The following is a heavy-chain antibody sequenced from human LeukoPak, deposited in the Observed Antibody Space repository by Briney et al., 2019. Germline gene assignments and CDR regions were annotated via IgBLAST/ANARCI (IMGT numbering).Heavy chain of an antibody. CDR2: ISYDGSNK. V-gene: IGHV3-30-3*01. CDR1: GFNFDDYA. CDR3: ARDGGVALDY. Sequence: GGSLRLSCAASGFNFDDYAMHWVRQAPGKGLEWVAVISYDGSNKYYADSVKGRFTISRDNAKNSLYLQMNSLRAEDTAVYYCARDGGVALDYWGQGTLVTVSS. J-gene: IGHJ4*02. D-gene: IGHD3-3*01.